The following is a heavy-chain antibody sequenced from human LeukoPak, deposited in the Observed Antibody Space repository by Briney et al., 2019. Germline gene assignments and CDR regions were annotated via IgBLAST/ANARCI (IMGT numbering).Heavy chain of an antibody. CDR2: IWYDGSNK. J-gene: IGHJ4*02. Sequence: GGSLRLSCAASGFTFSSYGMHWVRQAPGKGLEWVAVIWYDGSNKYYADSVKGRFTISRDNSKNTLHLQMNSLRAEDTAVYYCANLYSSSPHWGQGTLVTVSS. CDR3: ANLYSSSPH. CDR1: GFTFSSYG. D-gene: IGHD6-13*01. V-gene: IGHV3-33*06.